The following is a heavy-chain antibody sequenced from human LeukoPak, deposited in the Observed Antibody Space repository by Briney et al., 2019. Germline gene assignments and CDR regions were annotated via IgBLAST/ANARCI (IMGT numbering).Heavy chain of an antibody. J-gene: IGHJ6*02. CDR1: GFTFSSYE. D-gene: IGHD6-13*01. CDR3: ARERAAGPWALYYYYYYGMDV. CDR2: ISSSGSTI. V-gene: IGHV3-48*03. Sequence: GGSLRLSCAASGFTFSSYEMIWVRQAPGKGLEWVSYISSSGSTIYYADSVKGRFTISRDNAKNSLYLLMNSLRAEDTAVYYCARERAAGPWALYYYYYYGMDVWGQGTTVTVSS.